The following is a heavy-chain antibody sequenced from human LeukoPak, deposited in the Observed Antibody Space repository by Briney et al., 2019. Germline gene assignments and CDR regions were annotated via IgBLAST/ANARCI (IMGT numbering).Heavy chain of an antibody. CDR2: LSWRTRTE. CDR1: GFTFDLYG. D-gene: IGHD6-19*01. Sequence: GTSLRLSCAASGFTFDLYGMHWVRQPPGQGLQWVSGLSWRTRTEGYADSVKGRFTISRDNSKNTLYLQMNSLRAEDTAVYYCAKDRTGYSSGYDYWGQGTLVTVSS. V-gene: IGHV3-9*01. J-gene: IGHJ4*02. CDR3: AKDRTGYSSGYDY.